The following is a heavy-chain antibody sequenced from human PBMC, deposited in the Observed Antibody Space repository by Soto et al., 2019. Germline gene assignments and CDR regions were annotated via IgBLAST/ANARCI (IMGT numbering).Heavy chain of an antibody. J-gene: IGHJ4*02. CDR1: GFIFSNYA. CDR2: ISGSGGDT. D-gene: IGHD6-19*01. V-gene: IGHV3-23*01. Sequence: EVQLLDSGGGLVQPGGSLRLSCAASGFIFSNYAMSWVRQAPGKGLEWVSAISGSGGDTFYVGSVKGRFTISRDNYKTTLSLQLNSLRAEETATYYCAKDAVRGGGSAFDCWGQGTLVTFSS. CDR3: AKDAVRGGGSAFDC.